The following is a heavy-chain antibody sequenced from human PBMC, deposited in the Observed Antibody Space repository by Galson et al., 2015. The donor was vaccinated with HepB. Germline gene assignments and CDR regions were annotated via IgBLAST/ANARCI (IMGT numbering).Heavy chain of an antibody. J-gene: IGHJ6*02. Sequence: SVKVSCKVSGYTLTDLSMHWVRQAPGKGLEWMGGFDPEDGETIYAQKFQGRVTMTEDTSTDTAYMELSSLRSEDTAVYYCATASGYCSSTSCTNTKYYYYGMDVWGQGTTVTVSS. CDR3: ATASGYCSSTSCTNTKYYYYGMDV. CDR2: FDPEDGET. D-gene: IGHD2-2*01. CDR1: GYTLTDLS. V-gene: IGHV1-24*01.